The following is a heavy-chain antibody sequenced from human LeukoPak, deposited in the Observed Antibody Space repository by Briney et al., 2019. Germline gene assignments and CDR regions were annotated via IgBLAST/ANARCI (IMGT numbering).Heavy chain of an antibody. J-gene: IGHJ5*02. D-gene: IGHD3-10*01. CDR2: ISGSGGST. CDR1: GFTFSRYA. CDR3: AKERVGVRGVLAS. Sequence: GGSLRLSCAASGFTFSRYAMSWIRQAPGKGLEWVSAISGSGGSTYYPDSVKGRFTISRDNSKNTLYLQMNSLRAEDTAVYYWAKERVGVRGVLASWGQGTLVTVSS. V-gene: IGHV3-23*01.